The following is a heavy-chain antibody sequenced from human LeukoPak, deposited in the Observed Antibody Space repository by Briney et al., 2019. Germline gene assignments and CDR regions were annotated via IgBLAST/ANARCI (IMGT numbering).Heavy chain of an antibody. J-gene: IGHJ4*02. D-gene: IGHD6-6*01. Sequence: ASVKVSCKASGGTFSSYAISWVRQAPGQGLEWMGRIIPILGIANYAQRFQGRVTITADKSTSTAYMELSSLRSEDTAVYYCASPEYSTSAHLGDWGQGTLVTVSS. CDR2: IIPILGIA. CDR3: ASPEYSTSAHLGD. CDR1: GGTFSSYA. V-gene: IGHV1-69*04.